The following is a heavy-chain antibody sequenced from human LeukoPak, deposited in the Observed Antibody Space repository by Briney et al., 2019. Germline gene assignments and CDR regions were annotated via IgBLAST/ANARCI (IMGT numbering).Heavy chain of an antibody. J-gene: IGHJ6*02. CDR3: AKDRTTFGMITGYGMDV. V-gene: IGHV3-30*18. CDR1: GFTFSSYG. CDR2: ISYDGSNK. Sequence: GGSLRLSCAASGFTFSSYGMHWVRQAPGKGLEWVAVISYDGSNKYYADSVKGRFTITRDNSKNTLYLQMNSLRAEDTAVYYCAKDRTTFGMITGYGMDVWGQGTTVTVSS. D-gene: IGHD3-3*01.